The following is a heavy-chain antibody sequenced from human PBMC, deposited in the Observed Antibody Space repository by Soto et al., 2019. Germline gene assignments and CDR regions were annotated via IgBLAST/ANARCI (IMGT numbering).Heavy chain of an antibody. V-gene: IGHV3-30*03. D-gene: IGHD5-18*01. J-gene: IGHJ6*02. CDR1: GYTFSSYG. Sequence: PGGSLRLSCAASGYTFSSYGMHWVRQAPGKGLEWVALISYDGRNKYYADSVEGRFTISRDNSKNTLWLQMNSLRIDDTAVYYCARYVSYGYYYYYGMDVWGQGTTVTVSS. CDR2: ISYDGRNK. CDR3: ARYVSYGYYYYYGMDV.